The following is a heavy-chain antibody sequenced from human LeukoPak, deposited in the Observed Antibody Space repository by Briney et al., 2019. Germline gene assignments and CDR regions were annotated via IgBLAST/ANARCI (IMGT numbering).Heavy chain of an antibody. Sequence: GGSLSLSCVVSGFIFRDYAMSWVRQAPGEGLEWVAGISDNGGGPYYADSLKGRFTISRDNSKNILYLQMNSLRAEDTAVYYCAKEIGRLGVPLYDYWGRGTLVTASS. CDR2: ISDNGGGP. J-gene: IGHJ4*02. CDR3: AKEIGRLGVPLYDY. V-gene: IGHV3-23*01. D-gene: IGHD3/OR15-3a*01. CDR1: GFIFRDYA.